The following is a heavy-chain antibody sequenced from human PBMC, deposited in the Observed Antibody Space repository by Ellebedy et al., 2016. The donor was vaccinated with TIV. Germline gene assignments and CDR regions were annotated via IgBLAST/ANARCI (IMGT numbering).Heavy chain of an antibody. CDR3: ARDPVGVGPAFDV. CDR2: ITESGGNT. J-gene: IGHJ3*01. CDR1: GFTFSDHY. V-gene: IGHV3-23*01. Sequence: GESLKISCTAPGFTFSDHYMDWVRQAPGKGLEWVSSITESGGNTYYAASGKGRFTISRDNSKDTLYLQMNSLRAEDSAIYYCARDPVGVGPAFDVWGQGTMVTVSS. D-gene: IGHD4-23*01.